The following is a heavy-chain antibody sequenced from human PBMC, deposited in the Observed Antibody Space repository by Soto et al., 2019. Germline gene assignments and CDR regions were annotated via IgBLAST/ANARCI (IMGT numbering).Heavy chain of an antibody. CDR3: AKSGLKTYSSSWYLIDYFDY. CDR1: GFTFSSYA. V-gene: IGHV3-23*01. D-gene: IGHD6-13*01. J-gene: IGHJ4*02. CDR2: ISGSGGST. Sequence: PGGSLRLSCAASGFTFSSYAMSWVRQAPGKGLEWVSAISGSGGSTYYADSVKGRFTISRDNSKNTLYLQMNSLRVEDTAVYYCAKSGLKTYSSSWYLIDYFDYWGQGTLVTVSS.